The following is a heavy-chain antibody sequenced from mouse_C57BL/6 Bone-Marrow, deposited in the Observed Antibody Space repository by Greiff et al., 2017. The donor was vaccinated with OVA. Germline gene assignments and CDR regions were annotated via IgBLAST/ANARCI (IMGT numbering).Heavy chain of an antibody. Sequence: AYRIYYADTVTGRFPISSENAKTTLYLEMSSLRSEDTAMYYCARPNGSSSHWYFDVWGTGTTVTVSS. D-gene: IGHD1-1*01. J-gene: IGHJ1*03. V-gene: IGHV5-15*01. CDR3: ARPNGSSSHWYFDV. CDR2: AYRI.